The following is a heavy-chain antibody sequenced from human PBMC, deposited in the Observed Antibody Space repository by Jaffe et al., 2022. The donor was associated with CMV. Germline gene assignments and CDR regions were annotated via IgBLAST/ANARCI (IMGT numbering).Heavy chain of an antibody. J-gene: IGHJ4*02. Sequence: EVQLLESGGGLVQPGGSLRLSCAVSGFTFNNYAMSWVRQAPGKGLVWVSGVSSSGGTTYYADSVKGRFTISRDNSKYTLYLQMHSLRAEDTAMYYCAKRMIPFGGVITDFDWWGQGTLVTVSS. V-gene: IGHV3-23*01. CDR3: AKRMIPFGGVITDFDW. CDR1: GFTFNNYA. CDR2: VSSSGGTT. D-gene: IGHD3-16*02.